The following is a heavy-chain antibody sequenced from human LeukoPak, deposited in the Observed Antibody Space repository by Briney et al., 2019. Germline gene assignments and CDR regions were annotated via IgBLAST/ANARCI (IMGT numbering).Heavy chain of an antibody. CDR1: GFTFSSYA. V-gene: IGHV3-30-3*01. CDR2: ISYDGSNK. Sequence: GRSLRLSCAASGFTFSSYAMHWVRQAPGKGLEWVAVISYDGSNKYYADSVKGRFTISRDNSKNTLYLQMSSLRAEDTAVYYCARGTYYDSSPYYFDYWGQGTLVTVSS. D-gene: IGHD3-22*01. CDR3: ARGTYYDSSPYYFDY. J-gene: IGHJ4*02.